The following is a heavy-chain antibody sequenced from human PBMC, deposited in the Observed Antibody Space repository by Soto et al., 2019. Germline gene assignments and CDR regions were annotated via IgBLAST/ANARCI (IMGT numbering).Heavy chain of an antibody. CDR3: ARGPDYGDDYFAC. V-gene: IGHV3-30-3*01. J-gene: IGHJ4*02. CDR1: GFTFSSYT. CDR2: ISYDGSNT. D-gene: IGHD4-17*01. Sequence: QVRLVESGGGVVQPGRSLSLSCAASGFTFSSYTMHWVRQAPGKGLEWVAVISYDGSNTYYADSVKGRFTISGDNSKNTLFLQMSSLRAEDTAVYYCARGPDYGDDYFACWGQGTLVTVSS.